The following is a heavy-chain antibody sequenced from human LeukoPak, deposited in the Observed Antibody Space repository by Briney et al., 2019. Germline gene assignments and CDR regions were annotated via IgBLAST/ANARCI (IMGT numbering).Heavy chain of an antibody. D-gene: IGHD5-18*01. CDR1: GLAVSRNY. CDR3: AGYTYGYLNAFDI. CDR2: IYSGGST. J-gene: IGHJ3*02. V-gene: IGHV3-53*01. Sequence: PGGSLRLSCAASGLAVSRNYMSWVRQAPGKGLEWVSLIYSGGSTYYADSVKGRFTISRDNSKNTLYLQMNSLRAEDTAVYYCAGYTYGYLNAFDIWGQGTMVTVSS.